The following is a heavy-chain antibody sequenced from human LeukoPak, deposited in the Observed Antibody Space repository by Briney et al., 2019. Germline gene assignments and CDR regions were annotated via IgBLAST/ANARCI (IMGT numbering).Heavy chain of an antibody. CDR3: AKDQRSIAVAGYFDY. CDR2: INQDGGEK. V-gene: IGHV3-7*03. Sequence: GGSLRLSCAASGFTFSSYWMTWVRQAPGKGLEWVANINQDGGEKYYIDSVKGRFTISRDNAKNALFLQMNSLRAEDTAVYYCAKDQRSIAVAGYFDYWGQGTLITVSS. CDR1: GFTFSSYW. J-gene: IGHJ4*02. D-gene: IGHD6-19*01.